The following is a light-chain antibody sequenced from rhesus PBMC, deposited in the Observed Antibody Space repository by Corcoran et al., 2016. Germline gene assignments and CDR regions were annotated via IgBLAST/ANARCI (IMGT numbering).Light chain of an antibody. CDR3: TSYTTNSAYI. CDR1: SSDIAYYNR. Sequence: QAALTQSPSVSGSPEQSVTISCTVTSSDIAYYNRVSWYQQHPGKAPKLMIYEFAKRPSGVSARFSGSKSGNTASLTISGLQAEDEADYYCTSYTTNSAYIFGAGTRLTVL. CDR2: EFA. V-gene: IGLV2-13*02. J-gene: IGLJ1*01.